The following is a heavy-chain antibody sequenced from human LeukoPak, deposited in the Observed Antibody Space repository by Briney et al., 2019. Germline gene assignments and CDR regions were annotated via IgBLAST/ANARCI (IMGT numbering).Heavy chain of an antibody. J-gene: IGHJ4*02. CDR3: ASQLPHYYDSSGSGGLDH. V-gene: IGHV3-53*04. Sequence: PGGSLRLSCAASGFTVSSNYMSWVRQAPGKGLEWVSVIYSGGSTYYADSVKGRFTISRHNSKNTLYLQMNSLRAEDTAVYYCASQLPHYYDSSGSGGLDHWGQGTLVTVSS. CDR1: GFTVSSNY. D-gene: IGHD3-22*01. CDR2: IYSGGST.